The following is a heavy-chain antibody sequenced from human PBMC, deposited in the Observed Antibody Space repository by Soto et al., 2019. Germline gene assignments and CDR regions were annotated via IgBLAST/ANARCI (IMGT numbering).Heavy chain of an antibody. V-gene: IGHV5-51*01. CDR2: IYPGDSDT. CDR1: GYSFTSYW. J-gene: IGHJ4*02. CDR3: ARPYYDFSSGESHFDY. D-gene: IGHD3-3*01. Sequence: PGESLKISCKGSGYSFTSYWIGWVRQMPGKGLEWMGIIYPGDSDTRYSPSFQGQVTISADKSISTAYLQWGSLKASDTAMYYCARPYYDFSSGESHFDYWGQGTLVTVSS.